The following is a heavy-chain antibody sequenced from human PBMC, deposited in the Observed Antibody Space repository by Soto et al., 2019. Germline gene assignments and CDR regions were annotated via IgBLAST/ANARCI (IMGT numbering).Heavy chain of an antibody. Sequence: GGSLRLSCAASGFTFSSYAMSWVRQAPGKGLEWVSAISGSGGSTYYADSVKGRFTISRDNSKNTLYLQMNSLRAEDTAVYYCAREIPCSGGSCYYFDYWGQGTLVTVSS. CDR1: GFTFSSYA. V-gene: IGHV3-23*01. CDR3: AREIPCSGGSCYYFDY. J-gene: IGHJ4*02. CDR2: ISGSGGST. D-gene: IGHD2-15*01.